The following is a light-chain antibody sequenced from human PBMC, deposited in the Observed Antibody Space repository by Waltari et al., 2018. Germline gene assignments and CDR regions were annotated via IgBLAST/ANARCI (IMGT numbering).Light chain of an antibody. CDR2: EAT. CDR1: NSDVDNFNF. J-gene: IGLJ1*01. V-gene: IGLV2-23*01. CDR3: CSYAGSRTRFV. Sequence: QSALTQPASVSGSPGQSITISCDGDNSDVDNFNFVSWYQQHPGKVPKVIIYEATKRPSGVSSRFSGSRSANTASLTISGLQAEDEADYYCCSYAGSRTRFVFGGGTKVTVL.